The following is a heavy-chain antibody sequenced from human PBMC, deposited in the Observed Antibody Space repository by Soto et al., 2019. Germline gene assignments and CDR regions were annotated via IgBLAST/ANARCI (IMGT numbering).Heavy chain of an antibody. V-gene: IGHV4-30-4*08. CDR3: ARLTLTIFGPRPPMDYYGMDV. D-gene: IGHD3-3*01. CDR2: IYYSGST. J-gene: IGHJ6*02. CDR1: GGSISSGDYY. Sequence: SETLSLTCTVSGGSISSGDYYWSWLPQPTGMGLEWIGYIYYSGSTYYNPSLKSRVTISVDTSKNQFSLKLSSVTAADTAVYYCARLTLTIFGPRPPMDYYGMDVWGQGTTVTVSS.